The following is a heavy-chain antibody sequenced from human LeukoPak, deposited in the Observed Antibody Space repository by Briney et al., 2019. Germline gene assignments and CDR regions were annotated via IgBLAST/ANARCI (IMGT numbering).Heavy chain of an antibody. V-gene: IGHV3-33*01. Sequence: GGSLRLSCAASGFTFSSYGMHWVRQAPGKGLEWVAVIWYDGSNKYYADSVKGRFTISRDNSKNTLYLQMNSLRAEDTAVYYCARENCDFWSGYLAYYYYMDVWGKGTTVTVSS. CDR1: GFTFSSYG. CDR2: IWYDGSNK. D-gene: IGHD3-3*01. CDR3: ARENCDFWSGYLAYYYYMDV. J-gene: IGHJ6*03.